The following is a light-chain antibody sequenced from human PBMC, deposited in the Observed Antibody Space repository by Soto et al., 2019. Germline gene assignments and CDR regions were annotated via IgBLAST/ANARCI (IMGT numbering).Light chain of an antibody. CDR2: EVS. CDR1: SSDVGSYNR. CDR3: SSYTSSSTYVV. V-gene: IGLV2-18*02. Sequence: QSVLTQPPSVSGSPGQSVTISCTGTSSDVGSYNRVSWYQQPPGTAPKLMIYEVSNRPLGVPDRFSGSKSGNTASLTISGLQAEDEADYYCSSYTSSSTYVVFGGGTKLTVL. J-gene: IGLJ2*01.